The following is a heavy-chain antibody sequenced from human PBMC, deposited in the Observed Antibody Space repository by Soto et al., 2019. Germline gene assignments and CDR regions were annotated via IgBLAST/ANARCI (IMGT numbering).Heavy chain of an antibody. CDR1: GDTFSSYA. J-gene: IGHJ4*02. Sequence: QVQLVQSGAEVKKPGSSVKVSCKASGDTFSSYAISWVRQAPGQGLEWMGGIIPILGTPNYAQKFQGRVTITADKSTSTTYMELISLISEDTAVYYCARERSRYDRSGYYRPDYWGQGTLVTVSS. CDR2: IIPILGTP. D-gene: IGHD3-22*01. V-gene: IGHV1-69*06. CDR3: ARERSRYDRSGYYRPDY.